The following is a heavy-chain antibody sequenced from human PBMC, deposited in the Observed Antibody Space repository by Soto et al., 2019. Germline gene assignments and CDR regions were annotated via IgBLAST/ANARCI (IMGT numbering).Heavy chain of an antibody. D-gene: IGHD1-26*01. CDR2: IIPIFGKA. CDR3: AREYDIGPLPDIPFYSGSYLGY. CDR1: GYTFTSYG. V-gene: IGHV1-69*13. Sequence: GASVKVSCKASGYTFTSYGISWVRQAPGQGLEWMGGIIPIFGKANYAQKFQGRVTITADESTSTAYMELSSLRSEDTAVYYCAREYDIGPLPDIPFYSGSYLGYWGQGTLVTVSS. J-gene: IGHJ4*02.